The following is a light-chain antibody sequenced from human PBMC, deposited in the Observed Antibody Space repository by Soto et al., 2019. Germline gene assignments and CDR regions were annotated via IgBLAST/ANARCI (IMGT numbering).Light chain of an antibody. CDR1: SSDVGGYNY. J-gene: IGLJ1*01. CDR2: DVS. V-gene: IGLV2-14*01. CDR3: SSYTSSSTLYV. Sequence: QSALTQPASVSGSPGQSITISCTGTSSDVGGYNYVSWYQQHPGKAPKLMIYDVSNRPSGVSNRFSGYKSRNTASLTISGRQAEDEADYYCSSYTSSSTLYVFGTGTKVTVL.